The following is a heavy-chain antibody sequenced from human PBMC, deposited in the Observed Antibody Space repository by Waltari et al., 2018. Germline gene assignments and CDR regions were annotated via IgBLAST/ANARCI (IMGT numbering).Heavy chain of an antibody. CDR3: VKGKYYYESWGYYPMDH. Sequence: QLLESGGGLVQPGGSLRLSCVASGFTFSDYAMSWVRQAPGKGLYWVGVIYRSGTTIYADSAKGRFTISRDNSENSVYLQMSSLRLDDTAVYHCVKGKYYYESWGYYPMDHWGQGTLVTVSS. CDR2: IYRSGTT. J-gene: IGHJ4*02. D-gene: IGHD3-22*01. CDR1: GFTFSDYA. V-gene: IGHV3-23*05.